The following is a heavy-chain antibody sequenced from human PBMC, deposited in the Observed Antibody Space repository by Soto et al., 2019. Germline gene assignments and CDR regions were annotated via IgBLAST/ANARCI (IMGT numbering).Heavy chain of an antibody. D-gene: IGHD1-26*01. V-gene: IGHV4-30-2*01. CDR1: GASITFGGYS. Sequence: SETLSLTCTVSGASITFGGYSWSWIRQTPGKGLEWVGYINHLETTFYNPSFESRLTLSIDRAKNQFSLKLHSMSAADRAVYFCARGGGSDSFDYWGQGILVTVSS. CDR2: INHLETT. CDR3: ARGGGSDSFDY. J-gene: IGHJ4*02.